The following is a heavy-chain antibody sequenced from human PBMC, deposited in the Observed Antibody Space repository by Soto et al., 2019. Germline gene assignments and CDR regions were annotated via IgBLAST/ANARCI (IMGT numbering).Heavy chain of an antibody. Sequence: QQLQGSGPGLVKPSETLSLTCTVSGGSINKINSYWGWIRQPPGKGLEWIGSISYSGNTFYNPSLKSRVTISVDPSNNQFSLNLNSVTATDTAVYFCAADGAASAWLFYWGQGNLVTVSS. J-gene: IGHJ4*02. V-gene: IGHV4-39*01. CDR1: GGSINKINSY. CDR3: AADGAASAWLFY. CDR2: ISYSGNT. D-gene: IGHD3-9*01.